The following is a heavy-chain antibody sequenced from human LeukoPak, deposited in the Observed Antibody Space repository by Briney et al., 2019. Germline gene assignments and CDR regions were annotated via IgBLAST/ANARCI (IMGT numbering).Heavy chain of an antibody. CDR1: GGSFSGYY. D-gene: IGHD2-8*01. V-gene: IGHV4-34*01. CDR2: INHSGST. CDR3: ARDVILYYPYYFDY. J-gene: IGHJ4*02. Sequence: SETLSLTCAVYGGSFSGYYWSWIRQPPGKGLEWIGEINHSGSTNYNPSLKSRVTISVDTSKNQFSLKLSSVTAADTAVYYCARDVILYYPYYFDYWGQGTLATVSS.